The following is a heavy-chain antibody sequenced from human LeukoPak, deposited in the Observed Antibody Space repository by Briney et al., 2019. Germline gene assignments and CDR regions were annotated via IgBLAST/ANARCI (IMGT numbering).Heavy chain of an antibody. CDR1: GYTFTSYG. CDR3: ARDTGSTHHSGSYYPPFDY. V-gene: IGHV1-18*01. CDR2: ISAYNGNT. D-gene: IGHD1-26*01. Sequence: GASVKVSCKASGYTFTSYGISWLRQAPGQGLEWMGWISAYNGNTNYAQKLQGRVTMTTDTSTSTAYMELRSLRSDDTAVYYCARDTGSTHHSGSYYPPFDYWGQGTLVTVSS. J-gene: IGHJ4*02.